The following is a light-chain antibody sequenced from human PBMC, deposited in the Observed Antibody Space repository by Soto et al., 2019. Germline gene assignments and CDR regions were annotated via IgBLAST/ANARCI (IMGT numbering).Light chain of an antibody. CDR2: EGI. Sequence: QSPLTPPASGSGSPGQSITISCSGTSSNIGGYNVVSWYQQHPGKGPKVIVYEGIKRPSGVSDRFSGSTSGSTASLTISGLQAEDEAEYYCCSYVGATTYVFGSGTKVTVL. CDR3: CSYVGATTYV. V-gene: IGLV2-23*01. CDR1: SSNIGGYNV. J-gene: IGLJ1*01.